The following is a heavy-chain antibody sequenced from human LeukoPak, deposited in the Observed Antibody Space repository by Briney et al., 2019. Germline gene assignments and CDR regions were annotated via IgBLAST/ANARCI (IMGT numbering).Heavy chain of an antibody. J-gene: IGHJ4*02. CDR1: GFTFSSNW. D-gene: IGHD5-24*01. Sequence: GGSLRLSCAASGFTFSSNWMSWVRQTPGKGLEWVSAISGSGGSTYYADSVKGRFTISRDNSKNTLYLQMNSLRAEDTAVYYCAKDQGMATHLYYFDYWGQGTLVTVSS. CDR3: AKDQGMATHLYYFDY. V-gene: IGHV3-23*01. CDR2: ISGSGGST.